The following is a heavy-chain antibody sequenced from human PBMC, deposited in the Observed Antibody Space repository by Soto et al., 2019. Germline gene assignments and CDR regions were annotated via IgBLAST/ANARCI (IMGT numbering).Heavy chain of an antibody. Sequence: QVQLVQSGAEVKKPGSSVKVSCKASGGTFSSYGISWVRQAPGQGLEWMGGIIPMFGKVNYAQKFQGSVTIPADEYTTTAHRELNSLQSEDTAVYYCARETSVRGVIRTSSPCFDTGGQGNLGTVSS. CDR1: GGTFSSYG. J-gene: IGHJ5*02. CDR2: IIPMFGKV. V-gene: IGHV1-69*01. CDR3: ARETSVRGVIRTSSPCFDT. D-gene: IGHD3-10*01.